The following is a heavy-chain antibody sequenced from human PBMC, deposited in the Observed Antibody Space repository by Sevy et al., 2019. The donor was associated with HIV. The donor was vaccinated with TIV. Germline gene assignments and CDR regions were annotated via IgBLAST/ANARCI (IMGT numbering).Heavy chain of an antibody. Sequence: SGPTLVKPTQTLTLTCTFSGFSLTTSAVGVAWIRQPPGEALESLAVIYGDDDKRYNPSLRSRLTITKDTSKNEVVLTMTSVDTVDTATYFCVHTPYIGSHALDFWGQGTLVTVSS. CDR3: VHTPYIGSHALDF. CDR2: IYGDDDK. J-gene: IGHJ4*02. V-gene: IGHV2-5*02. CDR1: GFSLTTSAVG. D-gene: IGHD1-26*01.